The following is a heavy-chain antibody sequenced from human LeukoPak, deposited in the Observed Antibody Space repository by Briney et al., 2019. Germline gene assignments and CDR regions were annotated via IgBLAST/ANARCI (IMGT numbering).Heavy chain of an antibody. CDR1: GFSFSNYW. CDR2: ISISGSTI. CDR3: ARAFGELSWFDP. J-gene: IGHJ5*02. D-gene: IGHD3-10*01. Sequence: GGSLRLSCAASGFSFSNYWMSWVRQAPGKGLEWVSYISISGSTIYYADSVKGRFTISRDNAKNSLYLQMNSLRAEDTAVYYCARAFGELSWFDPWGQGTLVTVSS. V-gene: IGHV3-48*04.